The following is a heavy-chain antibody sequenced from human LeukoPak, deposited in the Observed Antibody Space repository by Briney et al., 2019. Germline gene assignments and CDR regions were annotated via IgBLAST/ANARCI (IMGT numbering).Heavy chain of an antibody. CDR2: IYYSWST. Sequence: SETLSLPCTVSGGSISRYYWSWIRQPPGKGLEWIGYIYYSWSTIYNRSLKSRVPLSVDTSKTQFTLKLSSVTAADTAVYYCARDIGLELQASNYYYGMDVWGKETTVTVSS. CDR1: GGSISRYY. D-gene: IGHD1-7*01. J-gene: IGHJ6*04. V-gene: IGHV4-59*13. CDR3: ARDIGLELQASNYYYGMDV.